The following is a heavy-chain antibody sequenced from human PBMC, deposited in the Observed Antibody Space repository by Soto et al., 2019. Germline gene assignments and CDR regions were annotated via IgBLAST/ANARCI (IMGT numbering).Heavy chain of an antibody. CDR2: TYYRSKWYN. D-gene: IGHD6-13*01. V-gene: IGHV6-1*01. Sequence: SQTLSLTCAISGYSVSSNSAAWNWIRQSPSRGLEWLGRTYYRSKWYNDYAVSVKSRITINPDTSKNQFSLQLNSVTPEDTAVYYWAREGRTAAGSNWFDPWGQGTLVTVSS. CDR3: AREGRTAAGSNWFDP. J-gene: IGHJ5*02. CDR1: GYSVSSNSAA.